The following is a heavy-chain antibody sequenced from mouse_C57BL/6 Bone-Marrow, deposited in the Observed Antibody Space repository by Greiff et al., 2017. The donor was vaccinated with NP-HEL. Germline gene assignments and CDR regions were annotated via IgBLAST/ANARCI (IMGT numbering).Heavy chain of an antibody. Sequence: EVQLQQSGPGLVKPSQTVFLTCTVTGISITTGNYRWSWIRQFPGNKLEWIGYIYYSGTIIYTPSIPIRTTITRATPKHQFFLEMNSLTAEDTATYYCARDRGWEIDYWGQGTTLTVSS. J-gene: IGHJ2*01. CDR2: IYYSGTI. D-gene: IGHD3-3*01. CDR3: ARDRGWEIDY. V-gene: IGHV3-5*01. CDR1: GISITTGNYR.